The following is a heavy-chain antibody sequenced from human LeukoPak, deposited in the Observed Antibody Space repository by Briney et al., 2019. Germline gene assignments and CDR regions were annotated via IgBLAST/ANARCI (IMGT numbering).Heavy chain of an antibody. CDR2: INHSGST. V-gene: IGHV4-34*01. Sequence: SETLSLTCAVYGGSFSGYYWSWIRQPPGKGLEWIGEINHSGSTNYNPSLKSRVTISVDTSKNQFSLNLSSVTAADTAVYYCARGGPRTGYFDYWGQGTLVTVSS. CDR1: GGSFSGYY. J-gene: IGHJ4*02. CDR3: ARGGPRTGYFDY.